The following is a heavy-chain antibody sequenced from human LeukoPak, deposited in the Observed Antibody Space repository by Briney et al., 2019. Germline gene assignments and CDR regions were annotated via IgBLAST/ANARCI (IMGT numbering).Heavy chain of an antibody. D-gene: IGHD6-6*01. CDR2: IYYSGST. J-gene: IGHJ4*02. CDR3: ARGGGAARPSDY. CDR1: GGSISSGGYY. V-gene: IGHV4-31*03. Sequence: PSQTLSLTCTVSGGSISSGGYYWSWIRQHPGKSLEWIGYIYYSGSTYYNPSLKSRVTISVDTSKNQSSLKMSSVTAADTAVYYCARGGGAARPSDYWGQGTLVTVSS.